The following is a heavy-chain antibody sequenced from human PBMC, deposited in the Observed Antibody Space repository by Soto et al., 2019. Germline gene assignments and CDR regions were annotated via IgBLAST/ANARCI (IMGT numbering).Heavy chain of an antibody. CDR2: IDPSDSYT. Sequence: GESLKISCKGSGYSFTSYWISWVRQMPGKGLEWMGRIDPSDSYTNYSPSFQGHVTISADKSISTACLQWSSLKASDTAMYYCARSQYSSSLTGGMNVWGQGTTVTVSS. CDR1: GYSFTSYW. CDR3: ARSQYSSSLTGGMNV. J-gene: IGHJ6*02. D-gene: IGHD6-13*01. V-gene: IGHV5-10-1*01.